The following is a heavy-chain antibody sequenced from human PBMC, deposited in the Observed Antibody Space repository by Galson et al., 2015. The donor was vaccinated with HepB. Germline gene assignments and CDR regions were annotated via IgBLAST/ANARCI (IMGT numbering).Heavy chain of an antibody. V-gene: IGHV1-69*01. CDR1: GGTFSSYA. Sequence: SCAASGGTFSSYAISWVRQAPGQGLEWMGGIIPIFGTANYAQKFQGRVTITADESTSTAYMELSSLRSEDTAVYYCARGRDYGGNSDYFDYWGQGTLVTVSS. J-gene: IGHJ4*02. D-gene: IGHD4-23*01. CDR2: IIPIFGTA. CDR3: ARGRDYGGNSDYFDY.